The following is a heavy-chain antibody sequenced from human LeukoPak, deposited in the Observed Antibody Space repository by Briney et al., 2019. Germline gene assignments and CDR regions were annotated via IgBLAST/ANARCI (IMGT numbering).Heavy chain of an antibody. Sequence: GGSLRLSCAASGFTFSTYWMHWVRQAPGKGLVWVSRIKSDGSDTTYADSVKGRFTISRDNAKNTLYLQMNSLRAEDTAVYYCAKDQSDYGGNSYFDYWGQGTLVTVSS. J-gene: IGHJ4*02. CDR3: AKDQSDYGGNSYFDY. CDR1: GFTFSTYW. V-gene: IGHV3-74*01. CDR2: IKSDGSDT. D-gene: IGHD4-23*01.